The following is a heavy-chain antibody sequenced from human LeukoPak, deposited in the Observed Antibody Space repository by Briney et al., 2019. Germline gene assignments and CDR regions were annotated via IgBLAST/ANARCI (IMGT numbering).Heavy chain of an antibody. CDR3: ARGSIPHYYYDSSGYYSDLPFDY. V-gene: IGHV4-4*07. CDR2: IYTSGST. J-gene: IGHJ4*02. Sequence: SETLSLTCTFSGGSISSYYWSWIRQPAGKGLEGIGRIYTSGSTNYNPSLKSRVTMSVDTSKNQFSLKLSSVTAADTAVYYCARGSIPHYYYDSSGYYSDLPFDYWGQGTLVTVSS. D-gene: IGHD3-22*01. CDR1: GGSISSYY.